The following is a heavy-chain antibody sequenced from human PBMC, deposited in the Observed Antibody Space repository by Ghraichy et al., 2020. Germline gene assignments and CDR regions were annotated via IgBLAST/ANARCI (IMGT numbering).Heavy chain of an antibody. D-gene: IGHD3-3*01. V-gene: IGHV3-48*03. CDR1: GFTFSSYE. CDR3: ARVWAVTVFGVVSPGGSYLAY. Sequence: GESLNISCAASGFTFSSYEMNWVRQAPGKGLEWVSYISSSGSTIYHADSVKGRFTISRDNAKNSLYRQMNSLRAEDTAVYYCARVWAVTVFGVVSPGGSYLAYWGQGTLVTVSS. CDR2: ISSSGSTI. J-gene: IGHJ4*02.